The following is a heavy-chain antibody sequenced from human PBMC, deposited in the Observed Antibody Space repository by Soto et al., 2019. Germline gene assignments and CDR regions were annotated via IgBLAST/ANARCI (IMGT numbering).Heavy chain of an antibody. CDR2: IGRSGSTI. CDR1: GFTFTDYY. Sequence: PGGSLRLSCAASGFTFTDYYMTWVRQAPGKGLEWVSYIGRSGSTIYYADSVKGRFTISRDNAQNSLFLQMNSLRAEDTAIYYCARGVLAAVTNTFAYRGQGALVTVSS. D-gene: IGHD6-13*01. CDR3: ARGVLAAVTNTFAY. J-gene: IGHJ4*02. V-gene: IGHV3-11*01.